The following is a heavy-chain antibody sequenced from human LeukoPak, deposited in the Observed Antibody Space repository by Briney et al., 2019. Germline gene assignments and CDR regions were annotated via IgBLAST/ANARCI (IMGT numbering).Heavy chain of an antibody. CDR2: IIPILGIA. J-gene: IGHJ3*02. CDR3: ARDPGIAVAGTSDAFDI. D-gene: IGHD6-19*01. V-gene: IGHV1-69*04. CDR1: GGTFSSYA. Sequence: GASVKVSCKASGGTFSSYAISWVRQAPGEGLEWMGRIIPILGIANYVQKFQGRVTITADKSTSTAYMELSSLRSEDTAVYYCARDPGIAVAGTSDAFDIWGQGTMVTVSS.